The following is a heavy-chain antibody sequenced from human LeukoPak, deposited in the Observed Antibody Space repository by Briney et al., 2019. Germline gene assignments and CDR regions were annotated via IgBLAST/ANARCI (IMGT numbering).Heavy chain of an antibody. J-gene: IGHJ3*02. Sequence: GGSLRLSCAASGFTVSSNYMSWVRQAPGKGLEWVSVIYSGGSTHYADSVKDRFTISRGNSKNTLYLQMNSLRAEDTAVYYCARDKVYFDSGGAFDIWGQGTMVTVSS. CDR2: IYSGGST. CDR3: ARDKVYFDSGGAFDI. D-gene: IGHD3-22*01. CDR1: GFTVSSNY. V-gene: IGHV3-66*01.